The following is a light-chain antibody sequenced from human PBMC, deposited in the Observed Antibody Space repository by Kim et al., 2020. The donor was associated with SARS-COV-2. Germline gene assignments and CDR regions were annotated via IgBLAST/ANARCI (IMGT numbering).Light chain of an antibody. V-gene: IGLV3-19*01. CDR3: NSRDGSGNPRYV. CDR2: GKN. CDR1: SLRSYY. J-gene: IGLJ1*01. Sequence: SSELTQYPAVSVALGQTVRITCQGDSLRSYYASWYQQKPGQAPVLVIYGKNNRPSGIPDRFSGSSSGNTASLTITGAQAEDEADYYFNSRDGSGNPRYVF.